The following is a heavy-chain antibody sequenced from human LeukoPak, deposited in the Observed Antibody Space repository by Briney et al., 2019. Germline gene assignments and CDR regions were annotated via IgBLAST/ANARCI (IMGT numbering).Heavy chain of an antibody. CDR3: ARQSGWSFDY. CDR2: ITSSSGFI. CDR1: GFTFSSYS. Sequence: GGSLRLSCAASGFTFSSYSMNWVRQAPGKGLEWVSSITSSSGFISYADSLKGRFTISRDNAKNSLYLQMDSLRAEDTAVYYCARQSGWSFDYWGQGTLVTVSS. V-gene: IGHV3-21*01. D-gene: IGHD6-19*01. J-gene: IGHJ4*02.